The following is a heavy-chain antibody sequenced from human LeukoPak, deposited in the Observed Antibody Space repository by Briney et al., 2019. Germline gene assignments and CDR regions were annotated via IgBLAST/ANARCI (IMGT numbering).Heavy chain of an antibody. CDR1: GFTFNRNA. J-gene: IGHJ4*02. D-gene: IGHD6-19*01. Sequence: GGSLRLSCAASGFTFNRNAISWVRQAPGRGLEWVSTIGGSGDKAFYADSVKGRFTISRDNSKNMVHLQMNSLTGEDTAIYYCVRRGDASSGWGDHDFWGQGALVTVSS. CDR2: IGGSGDKA. CDR3: VRRGDASSGWGDHDF. V-gene: IGHV3-23*01.